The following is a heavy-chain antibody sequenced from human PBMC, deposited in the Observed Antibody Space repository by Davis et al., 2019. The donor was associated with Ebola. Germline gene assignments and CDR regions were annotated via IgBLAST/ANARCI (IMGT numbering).Heavy chain of an antibody. D-gene: IGHD3-3*01. CDR1: GFTFSSYA. V-gene: IGHV3-23*01. CDR2: ISGSGGST. J-gene: IGHJ5*02. Sequence: GESLKISCAASGFTFSSYAMSWVRQAPGKGLEWVSAISGSGGSTYYADSVKGRFTISRDNSKNTLYLQMNSLRAEDTAVYYCAKEEDSTIFGVVSRDPWGQGTLVTVSS. CDR3: AKEEDSTIFGVVSRDP.